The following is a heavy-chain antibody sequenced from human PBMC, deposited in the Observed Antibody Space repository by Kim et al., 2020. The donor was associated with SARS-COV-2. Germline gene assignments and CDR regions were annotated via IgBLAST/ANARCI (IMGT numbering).Heavy chain of an antibody. Sequence: GESLKISCKGSGYSFTSYWIGWVRQMPGKGLEWMGIIYPGDSDTRYSPSFQGQVTISADKSISTAYLQCSSLKASDTAMYYCARSYDFSYYYYGMDVWGQGTTVTVSS. D-gene: IGHD3-3*01. CDR1: GYSFTSYW. J-gene: IGHJ6*02. V-gene: IGHV5-51*03. CDR3: ARSYDFSYYYYGMDV. CDR2: IYPGDSDT.